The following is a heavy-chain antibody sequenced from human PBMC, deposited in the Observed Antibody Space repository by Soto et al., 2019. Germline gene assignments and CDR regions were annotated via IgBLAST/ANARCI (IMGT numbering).Heavy chain of an antibody. Sequence: EVQLLESGGGLVQPGGSLRLSCAASGFTFSSYAMSWVRQAPGKGLEWVSAISGSGGSTYYADSVKGRFTISRDNSKNTLYLQMNSLRAEDTAVYYCAKVREKWALGSAAGKFDYWGQGTLVTVSS. CDR3: AKVREKWALGSAAGKFDY. V-gene: IGHV3-23*01. J-gene: IGHJ4*02. D-gene: IGHD6-13*01. CDR1: GFTFSSYA. CDR2: ISGSGGST.